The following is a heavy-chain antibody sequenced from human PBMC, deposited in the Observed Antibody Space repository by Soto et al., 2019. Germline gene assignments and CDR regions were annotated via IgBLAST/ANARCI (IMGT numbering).Heavy chain of an antibody. CDR3: ASQRMGWRALDY. J-gene: IGHJ4*02. D-gene: IGHD2-15*01. V-gene: IGHV4-39*01. CDR2: IYYSGST. CDR1: GGSISSSSYY. Sequence: SETLSLTCTVSGGSISSSSYYWGWIRQPPGKGLEWIGSIYYSGSTYYNPSLKSRVTISVDTSKNQFSLKLSSVTAADTAVYYWASQRMGWRALDYWGQGTLVTVSS.